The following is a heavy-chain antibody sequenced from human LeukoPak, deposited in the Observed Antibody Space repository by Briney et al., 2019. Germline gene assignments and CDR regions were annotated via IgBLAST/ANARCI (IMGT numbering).Heavy chain of an antibody. CDR1: GGSISSYY. Sequence: SETLSLTCTVSGGSISSYYWSWIRQPPGKGLGWIGYIYYSGSTNYNPSLKSRVTISVDTSKNQFSLKLSSVTAADTAVYYCARGSTNGGWFDPWGQGTLVTVSS. CDR2: IYYSGST. J-gene: IGHJ5*02. CDR3: ARGSTNGGWFDP. V-gene: IGHV4-59*01. D-gene: IGHD4-23*01.